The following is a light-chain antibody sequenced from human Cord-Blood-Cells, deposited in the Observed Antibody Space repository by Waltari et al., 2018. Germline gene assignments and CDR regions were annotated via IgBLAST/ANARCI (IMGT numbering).Light chain of an antibody. CDR2: DVS. CDR1: SSDVGGYNY. Sequence: QSALTQPRSVSGSPGQSVTISCTGTSSDVGGYNYVSWYQQHPGKAPKRMIYDVSKRPSGVPDRFSGSNSGNTASLTISGLQAEDEADYYCCSYAGSSWVFGGGTKLTVL. V-gene: IGLV2-11*01. CDR3: CSYAGSSWV. J-gene: IGLJ3*02.